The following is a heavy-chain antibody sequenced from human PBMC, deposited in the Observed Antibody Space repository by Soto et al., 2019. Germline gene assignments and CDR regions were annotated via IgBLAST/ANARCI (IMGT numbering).Heavy chain of an antibody. V-gene: IGHV1-3*01. J-gene: IGHJ3*02. D-gene: IGHD4-4*01. CDR3: ARHMTTVTSDAFDI. CDR2: INAGNGNT. CDR1: GYTFTSYA. Sequence: GASVKVSCKASGYTFTSYAMHWVRQAPGQRLEWMGWINAGNGNTKYSQKFQGRVTITRDTSASTAYMELSSLRSEDTAVYYCARHMTTVTSDAFDIWGQGTMVTVSS.